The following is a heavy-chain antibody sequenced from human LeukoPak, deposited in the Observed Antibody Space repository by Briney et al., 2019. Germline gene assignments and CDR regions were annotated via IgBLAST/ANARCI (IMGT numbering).Heavy chain of an antibody. Sequence: GGSLRLTCAASGFTFSSYAMSCVRQAPGEGLEWVSTISGGGDGTDYSDSVKGRFTISRDNSKNTLYLQTNSLRVEDTAIYYCAKTYFYSSGGAYWGQGTLVTVSS. J-gene: IGHJ4*02. V-gene: IGHV3-23*01. D-gene: IGHD3-10*01. CDR2: ISGGGDGT. CDR3: AKTYFYSSGGAY. CDR1: GFTFSSYA.